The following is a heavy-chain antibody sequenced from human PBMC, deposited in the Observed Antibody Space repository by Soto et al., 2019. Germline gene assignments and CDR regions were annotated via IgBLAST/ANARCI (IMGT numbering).Heavy chain of an antibody. Sequence: GGSLRLSCTVSGFTFGDYVMSWFRQAPGKGLEWVGFIRSKAYGGTTEYAASVKGRFTISRDDSKSIAYLQMDSLKTEDTAVYYCARDYQRGYSGYDPDAFEIWGQGTMVTVSS. D-gene: IGHD5-12*01. CDR1: GFTFGDYV. CDR2: IRSKAYGGTT. J-gene: IGHJ3*02. V-gene: IGHV3-49*03. CDR3: ARDYQRGYSGYDPDAFEI.